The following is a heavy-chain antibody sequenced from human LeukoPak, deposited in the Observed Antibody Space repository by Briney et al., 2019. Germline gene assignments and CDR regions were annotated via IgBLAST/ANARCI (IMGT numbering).Heavy chain of an antibody. CDR2: IHYSGTT. D-gene: IGHD6-6*01. V-gene: IGHV4-59*02. CDR1: GGSVSSYY. CDR3: ARGQLVRAGWFDP. Sequence: PSETLSLTCTVSGGSVSSYYWTWLRQPPGKGLEWIAYIHYSGTTNYNPSLKSRVTISLDMSKNQFSLKLNSVTAADTAVYYCARGQLVRAGWFDPWGQGTLVTVPS. J-gene: IGHJ5*02.